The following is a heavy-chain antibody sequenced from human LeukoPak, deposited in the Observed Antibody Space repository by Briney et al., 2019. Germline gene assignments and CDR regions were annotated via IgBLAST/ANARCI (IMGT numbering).Heavy chain of an antibody. D-gene: IGHD3-9*01. Sequence: PSETLSLTCTVSGGSISSYYWSWIRQPAGKGLEWIGRMYISGSTNYNPSLKSRVTMSVDTSKNQFSLKLNSVTAADTAVYYCAREGDDILTGYSFDAFDVWGLGTMVTVSS. CDR3: AREGDDILTGYSFDAFDV. J-gene: IGHJ3*01. CDR1: GGSISSYY. V-gene: IGHV4-4*07. CDR2: MYISGST.